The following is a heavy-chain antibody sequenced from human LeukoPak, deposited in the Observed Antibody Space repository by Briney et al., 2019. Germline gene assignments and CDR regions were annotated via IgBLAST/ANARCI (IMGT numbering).Heavy chain of an antibody. CDR1: GFTFGSYS. V-gene: IGHV3-21*01. CDR2: ISSSSSYI. Sequence: PGGSLRLSCTTSGFTFGSYSINWVRQAPGKGLEWVSSISSSSSYIYYADSVKGRFTISRDNAKNSLYLQMNSLRAEDTAVYYCARGKPQWELLHYGMDVWGQGTTVTVSS. CDR3: ARGKPQWELLHYGMDV. J-gene: IGHJ6*02. D-gene: IGHD1-26*01.